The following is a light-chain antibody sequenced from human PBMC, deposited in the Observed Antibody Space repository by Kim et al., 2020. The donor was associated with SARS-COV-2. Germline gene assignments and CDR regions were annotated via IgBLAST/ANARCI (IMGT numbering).Light chain of an antibody. CDR1: QGIASW. V-gene: IGKV1-12*01. CDR2: AAS. CDR3: LQSNNFPIT. Sequence: DVQMTQSPSSVSASVGARVTITCRASQGIASWLAWYQHKPGGARKLLIYAASALQDGVPSRFSGSGAGREFTLTISSLQPGDFTSFYCLQSNNFPITFGRGTRLEIK. J-gene: IGKJ5*01.